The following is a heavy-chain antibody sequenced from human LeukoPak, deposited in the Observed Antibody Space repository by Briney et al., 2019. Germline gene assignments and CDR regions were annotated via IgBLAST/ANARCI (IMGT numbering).Heavy chain of an antibody. CDR1: GFTFSSYW. J-gene: IGHJ3*02. D-gene: IGHD1-7*01. CDR2: LNSDGSST. CDR3: ATGNYHAFDI. Sequence: GGSLSLSCAASGFTFSSYWMHWVRQATGKGLVWVSCLNSDGSSTSYADSVRGRFTISRDNAKNTLYLQMDSLRAEDTAVYYCATGNYHAFDIWGQGTMVTVSS. V-gene: IGHV3-74*01.